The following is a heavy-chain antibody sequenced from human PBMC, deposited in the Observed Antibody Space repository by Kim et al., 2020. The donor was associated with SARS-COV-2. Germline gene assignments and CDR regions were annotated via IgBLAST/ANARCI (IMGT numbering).Heavy chain of an antibody. J-gene: IGHJ6*02. Sequence: ASVKVSCKASGYTFTSYGISWVRQAPGQGLEWRGWISAYNGNTNYAQKLQGRVTMTTDTSTSTAYMELRSLRSDDTAVYYCARDPIQLWSRLNYYYYGMDVWGQGPTVTVSS. CDR2: ISAYNGNT. V-gene: IGHV1-18*01. D-gene: IGHD5-18*01. CDR3: ARDPIQLWSRLNYYYYGMDV. CDR1: GYTFTSYG.